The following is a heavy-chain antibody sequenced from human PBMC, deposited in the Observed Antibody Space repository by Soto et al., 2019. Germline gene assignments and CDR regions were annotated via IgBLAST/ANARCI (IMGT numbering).Heavy chain of an antibody. CDR3: ARLIRITIFGVGISDY. Sequence: LSLTCTVSGGSISSSSYYWGWIRQPPGKGLEWIGSIYYSGSTYYNPSLKSRVTISVDTSKNQFSLKLSSVTAADTAVYYCARLIRITIFGVGISDYWGQGTLVTVSS. CDR2: IYYSGST. CDR1: GGSISSSSYY. D-gene: IGHD3-3*01. J-gene: IGHJ4*02. V-gene: IGHV4-39*01.